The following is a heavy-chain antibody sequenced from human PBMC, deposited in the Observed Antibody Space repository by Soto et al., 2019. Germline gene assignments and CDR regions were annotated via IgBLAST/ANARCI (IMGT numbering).Heavy chain of an antibody. Sequence: VQLVESGGGLIQPGGSLRLSCAASGLSVSNNHMTWVRQAPGKGLEWVSLIHGGGSAYYADSVKGRFTISRDNSKNPLYQQMDSLRAEDTAIYYCAGRLTTAASLDYWGQGTLVTVSS. V-gene: IGHV3-53*01. CDR1: GLSVSNNH. CDR2: IHGGGSA. D-gene: IGHD6-13*01. J-gene: IGHJ4*02. CDR3: AGRLTTAASLDY.